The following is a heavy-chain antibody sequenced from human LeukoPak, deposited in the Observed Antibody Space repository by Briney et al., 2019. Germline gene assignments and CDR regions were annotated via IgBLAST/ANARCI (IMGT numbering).Heavy chain of an antibody. J-gene: IGHJ6*02. CDR3: ARDDRGMATYYGMDV. V-gene: IGHV1-69*13. D-gene: IGHD5-24*01. CDR1: GGTISNYV. CDR2: IIPIFGTA. Sequence: ASVKVSCKAAGGTISNYVISWVRQAPGQGLEWMGGIIPIFGTANYAQKFQGRVTITADESTSTAYMELSSLRSEDTAVYYCARDDRGMATYYGMDVWGQGTTVTVSS.